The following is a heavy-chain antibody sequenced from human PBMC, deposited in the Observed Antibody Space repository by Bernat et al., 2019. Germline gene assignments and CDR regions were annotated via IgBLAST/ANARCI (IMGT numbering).Heavy chain of an antibody. Sequence: EVQLVESGGGLVKPGGSLRLSCAASGFTLSVAWLNWVRQAPGRGLEWVGRIKSKTDGGTTDYAAHVKGRFTISRDDSENTLYLQMNSLKTEDTAVYYCTTDYYDSSGYFPFGYWGQGILVTVSS. CDR2: IKSKTDGGTT. D-gene: IGHD3-22*01. CDR1: GFTLSVAW. V-gene: IGHV3-15*07. CDR3: TTDYYDSSGYFPFGY. J-gene: IGHJ4*02.